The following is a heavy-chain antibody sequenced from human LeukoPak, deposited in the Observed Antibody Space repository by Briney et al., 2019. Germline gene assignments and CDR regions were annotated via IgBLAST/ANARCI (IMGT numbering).Heavy chain of an antibody. CDR2: ISAYNGNT. CDR1: GYTFTSYG. CDR3: ARDLRGSSPIHFDY. D-gene: IGHD6-6*01. Sequence: ASVKASCKASGYTFTSYGISWVRQAPGQGLEWMGWISAYNGNTNYAQKLQGRVTMTTDTSTSTAYMELRSLRSDDTAVYYCARDLRGSSPIHFDYWGQGTLVTVSS. J-gene: IGHJ4*02. V-gene: IGHV1-18*01.